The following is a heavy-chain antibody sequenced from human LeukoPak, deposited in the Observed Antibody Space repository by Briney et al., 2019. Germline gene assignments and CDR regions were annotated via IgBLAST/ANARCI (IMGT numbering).Heavy chain of an antibody. CDR1: GFTFISYA. V-gene: IGHV3-23*01. Sequence: GGSLRLSCTASGFTFISYAMSWVRQAPGKGLEWVSSIGESGDTSYYADSVKGRFTISRDNSKNTLYLQMNSLRAEDTAVYYCARVRPMVRGVITEDYWGQGTLVTVSS. D-gene: IGHD3-10*01. CDR3: ARVRPMVRGVITEDY. CDR2: IGESGDTS. J-gene: IGHJ4*02.